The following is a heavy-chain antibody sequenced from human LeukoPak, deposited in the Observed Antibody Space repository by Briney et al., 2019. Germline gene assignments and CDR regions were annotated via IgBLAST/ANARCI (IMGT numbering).Heavy chain of an antibody. CDR3: ASHMYYFDY. CDR1: GGSISSSSYY. D-gene: IGHD3-10*02. V-gene: IGHV4-39*01. J-gene: IGHJ4*02. CDR2: LYYSGST. Sequence: SETLSLTCTVSGGSISSSSYYWGWIRQPPGKGLEWIGSLYYSGSTYYNPSLKSRVTISVDTSKTQFSLKLSSVTAADTAVYYCASHMYYFDYWGQGTLVPVSS.